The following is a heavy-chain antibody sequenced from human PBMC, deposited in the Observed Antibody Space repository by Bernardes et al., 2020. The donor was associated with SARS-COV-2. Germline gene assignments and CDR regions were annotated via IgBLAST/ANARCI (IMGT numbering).Heavy chain of an antibody. D-gene: IGHD2-2*01. V-gene: IGHV2-70*04. J-gene: IGHJ4*02. CDR3: ARNSYHCSTISCYFDY. CDR1: GFSLSTSDMR. CDR2: IDWDDEK. Sequence: SGPTLLKPTQTLTLTCTFSGFSLSTSDMRVSWIRQPPGKALEWLARIDWDDEKFYNTSLKTRLTISKDTSKNQVVLTMTNMDPVDTGTYYCARNSYHCSTISCYFDYWGQGTLVTVSS.